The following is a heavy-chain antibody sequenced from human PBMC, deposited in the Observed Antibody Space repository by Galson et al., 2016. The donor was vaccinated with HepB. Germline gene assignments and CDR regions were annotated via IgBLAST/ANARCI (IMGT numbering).Heavy chain of an antibody. Sequence: SLRLSCAASGFTFHDHALHWVRQTPGKGLEWVSGTSWNSRNIGYADSVKGRFTISRDNAKNSVFLQMNSLRPEDTALYYCAKDGGEDWTTAKPDYWGQGTLVTVSA. CDR1: GFTFHDHA. V-gene: IGHV3-9*01. J-gene: IGHJ4*02. CDR2: TSWNSRNI. CDR3: AKDGGEDWTTAKPDY. D-gene: IGHD4-17*01.